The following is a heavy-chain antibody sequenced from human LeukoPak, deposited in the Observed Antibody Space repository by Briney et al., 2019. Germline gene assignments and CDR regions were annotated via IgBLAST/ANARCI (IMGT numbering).Heavy chain of an antibody. V-gene: IGHV3-7*01. CDR2: IKQDGIER. D-gene: IGHD3-10*01. J-gene: IGHJ3*02. CDR1: GFSFRSYW. CDR3: AREAMVRGVPDAFDI. Sequence: GGSLRLSCAASGFSFRSYWMDWVRQTPEKGLEWVANIKQDGIERYFVDSVKGRFAISRDNAKNSLYLQMNNLRAEDTAVYYCAREAMVRGVPDAFDIWGQGTVVTVSS.